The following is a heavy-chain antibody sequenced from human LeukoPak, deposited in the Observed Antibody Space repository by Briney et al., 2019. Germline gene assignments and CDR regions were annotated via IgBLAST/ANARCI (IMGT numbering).Heavy chain of an antibody. CDR3: AREFGGSHGFDP. CDR2: IIDTGST. D-gene: IGHD3-16*01. CDR1: GESFSGYY. Sequence: SETLSLTCVVYGESFSGYYWTWIRQPPGKGLEWIGEIIDTGSTKYNSSLKSRVTISMDKSKNHFSLELTSVTAADTAVYYCAREFGGSHGFDPWGQGTLVTVSS. J-gene: IGHJ5*02. V-gene: IGHV4-34*12.